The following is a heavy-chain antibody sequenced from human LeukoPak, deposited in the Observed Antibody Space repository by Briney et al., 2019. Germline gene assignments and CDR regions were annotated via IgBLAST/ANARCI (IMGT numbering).Heavy chain of an antibody. D-gene: IGHD2-2*01. V-gene: IGHV3-20*04. CDR2: LNLYGSST. CDR3: ARAYCTSTNCLPDY. J-gene: IGHJ4*02. Sequence: RPGGSLRLSCAAARFTFDDYGMTRGRQAPGKGLEWVSGLNLYGSSTGYVDSVKGRFTISRDNAKNSLYLQMNSLRAEDTALYYCARAYCTSTNCLPDYWGQGTLVIVSS. CDR1: RFTFDDYG.